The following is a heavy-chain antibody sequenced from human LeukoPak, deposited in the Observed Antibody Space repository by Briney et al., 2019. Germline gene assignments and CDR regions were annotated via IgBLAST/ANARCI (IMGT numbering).Heavy chain of an antibody. CDR3: ARACPQKVRPVTSNWFDP. CDR2: ISYDGSNK. V-gene: IGHV3-30*19. CDR1: GFAFSSYG. J-gene: IGHJ5*02. D-gene: IGHD3-9*01. Sequence: PGGSLRLSCAASGFAFSSYGMHWVRQAPGKGLEWVAVISYDGSNKYYADSVKGRFTISRDNSKNTLYLQMNSLRAEDTAVYYCARACPQKVRPVTSNWFDPWGQGTLVTVSS.